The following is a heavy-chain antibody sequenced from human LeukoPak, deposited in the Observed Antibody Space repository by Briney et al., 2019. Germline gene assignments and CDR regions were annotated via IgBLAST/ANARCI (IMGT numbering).Heavy chain of an antibody. J-gene: IGHJ4*02. D-gene: IGHD3-10*01. CDR1: TFTFSTYW. Sequence: PGGSLRLSCEASTFTFSTYWMHWVRQPPGKGLVWVSYINGDGSPTNYADSVKGRHTISRDNAKNTLYLQMNSLRAEDTAVYYCATGSGSYYDSWGLGTLVTVSS. CDR2: INGDGSPT. CDR3: ATGSGSYYDS. V-gene: IGHV3-74*01.